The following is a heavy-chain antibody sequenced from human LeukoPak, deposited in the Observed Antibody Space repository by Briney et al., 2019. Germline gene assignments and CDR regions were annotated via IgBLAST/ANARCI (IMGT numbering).Heavy chain of an antibody. V-gene: IGHV1-8*01. D-gene: IGHD2-2*02. CDR3: ASDCSRTSCYTRLDY. J-gene: IGHJ4*02. CDR2: MNPNSGNT. CDR1: GYTFTSYD. Sequence: GASVKVSCKASGYTFTSYDINWVRQATGQGLEWMGWMNPNSGNTGYAQKFQGRVTITRDTSISTAYMELSGLRSEDTAVYFCASDCSRTSCYTRLDYWGQGTLVTVSS.